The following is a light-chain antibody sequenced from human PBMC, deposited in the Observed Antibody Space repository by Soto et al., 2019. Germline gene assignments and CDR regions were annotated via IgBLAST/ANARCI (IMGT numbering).Light chain of an antibody. V-gene: IGKV1-5*01. CDR1: QSISQW. J-gene: IGKJ1*01. CDR2: DAS. CDR3: LQHNTYPRT. Sequence: DFPRTRSPSTLSASLGDRAAIPCLASQSISQWVAWYQQKPGRAPERLIYDASSLQSGVPSRFSGSGSGTEFTLTISSLQPEDFATYYCLQHNTYPRTFGQGTKVDIK.